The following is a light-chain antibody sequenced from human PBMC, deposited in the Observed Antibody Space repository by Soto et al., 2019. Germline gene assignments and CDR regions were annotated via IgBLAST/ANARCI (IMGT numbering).Light chain of an antibody. CDR2: DAS. J-gene: IGKJ4*01. CDR3: QQRSNWPPT. V-gene: IGKV3-11*01. Sequence: ILWTQSPATLSVSPGERATLSCRASQSVSSYLAWYQQKPGQAPRLLIYDASNRATGIPARFSGSGSGTEFTLTISSLEPEDFEVYYCQQRSNWPPTFGGGTKVDIK. CDR1: QSVSSY.